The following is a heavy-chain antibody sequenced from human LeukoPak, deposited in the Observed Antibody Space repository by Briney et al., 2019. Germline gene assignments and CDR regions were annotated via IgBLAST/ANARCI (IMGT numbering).Heavy chain of an antibody. J-gene: IGHJ5*02. V-gene: IGHV4-34*01. D-gene: IGHD3-10*01. CDR1: GGSFSGYY. Sequence: SETLSLTCAVYGGSFSGYYWSWIRQPPGKGLEWIGEINHSGSTNYNPSLKSRVTISVDTSKNQFSLKLSSVTAADTAVYYCARGRLGSRITMVRGFDPWGQGTLVTVSS. CDR2: INHSGST. CDR3: ARGRLGSRITMVRGFDP.